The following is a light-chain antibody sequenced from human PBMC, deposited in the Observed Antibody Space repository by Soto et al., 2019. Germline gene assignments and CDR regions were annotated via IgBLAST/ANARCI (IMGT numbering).Light chain of an antibody. Sequence: QLVLTQSPSASASLGASVKLTCTLSSGHSSYAIAWHQQQPEKGPRYLMKLNSDGSHSKGDGIPDRFSGSSSGAERYLTISSLQYEDEAYYYCQTWGTGIVVFGGGTKLTVL. CDR2: LNSDGSH. V-gene: IGLV4-69*01. J-gene: IGLJ2*01. CDR3: QTWGTGIVV. CDR1: SGHSSYA.